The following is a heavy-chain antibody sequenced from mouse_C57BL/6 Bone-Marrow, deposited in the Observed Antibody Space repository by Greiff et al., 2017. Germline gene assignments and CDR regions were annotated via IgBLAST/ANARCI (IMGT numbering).Heavy chain of an antibody. CDR3: TSYDYDVSWFAY. Sequence: VQLQQSGAELVRPGASVTLSCKASGYTFTDYEMHWVKQTPVHGLEWIGAIDPETGGTAYNQKFKGKAILTADKSSSTAYMELRSLTSEDSAVYYCTSYDYDVSWFAYWGRGTLVTVSA. CDR2: IDPETGGT. J-gene: IGHJ3*01. CDR1: GYTFTDYE. V-gene: IGHV1-15*01. D-gene: IGHD2-4*01.